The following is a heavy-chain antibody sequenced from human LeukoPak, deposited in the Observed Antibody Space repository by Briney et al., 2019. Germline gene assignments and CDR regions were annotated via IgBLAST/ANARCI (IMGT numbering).Heavy chain of an antibody. D-gene: IGHD1-26*01. CDR2: ISAYNGNT. CDR3: ASLSSGSHYYYYYGMDV. J-gene: IGHJ6*02. Sequence: ASVKVSCKASGYTFTSYGISWVRQAPGQGLEWMGWISAYNGNTNYAQKLQGRVTMTTDTSTSTAYMELRSLRSDDTAVYYCASLSSGSHYYYYYGMDVWGQGTTVIVSS. V-gene: IGHV1-18*01. CDR1: GYTFTSYG.